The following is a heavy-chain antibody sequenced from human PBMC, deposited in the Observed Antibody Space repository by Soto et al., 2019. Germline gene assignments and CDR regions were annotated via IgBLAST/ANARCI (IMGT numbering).Heavy chain of an antibody. J-gene: IGHJ3*02. Sequence: QVQLQESGPGLVKPSQTLSLTCTVSGGSITTGDYYWTWVRQPPGKGLEWIGYIYHSGNTYYNPSLKSRVTTALGTSKNQFALRLDSVTAADTAVYYCASAPYRGHNSRGAFHIWGQGTLVTVSS. D-gene: IGHD3-22*01. V-gene: IGHV4-30-4*01. CDR3: ASAPYRGHNSRGAFHI. CDR1: GGSITTGDYY. CDR2: IYHSGNT.